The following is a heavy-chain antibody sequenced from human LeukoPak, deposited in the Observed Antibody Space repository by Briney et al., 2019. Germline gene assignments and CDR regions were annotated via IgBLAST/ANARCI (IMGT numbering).Heavy chain of an antibody. J-gene: IGHJ5*02. CDR3: ARYQLLYGDWFDP. CDR1: GGSISSSSYY. V-gene: IGHV4-61*05. D-gene: IGHD2-2*02. Sequence: SETLSLTCTVSGGSISSSSYYWGWIRQPPGKGLEWIGYIYYSGSTNYNPSLKSRVTISVDTSKNQFSLKLSSVTAADTAVYYCARYQLLYGDWFDPWGQGTLVTVSS. CDR2: IYYSGST.